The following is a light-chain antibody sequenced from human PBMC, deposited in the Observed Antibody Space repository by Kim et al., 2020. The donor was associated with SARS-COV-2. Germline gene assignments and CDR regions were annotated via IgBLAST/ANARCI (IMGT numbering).Light chain of an antibody. J-gene: IGLJ2*01. V-gene: IGLV1-51*01. CDR3: GTWDSSLSAGDVV. CDR2: DDN. CDR1: SSNIGNNY. Sequence: QSVLTQPPSVSAAPGQDVTISCSGSSSNIGNNYVSWYQQLPGTAPKLLIYDDNKRPSGIPDRFSGSRSGTSATLGITGLQTEDEADYYCGTWDSSLSAGDVVFGGGTKLTVL.